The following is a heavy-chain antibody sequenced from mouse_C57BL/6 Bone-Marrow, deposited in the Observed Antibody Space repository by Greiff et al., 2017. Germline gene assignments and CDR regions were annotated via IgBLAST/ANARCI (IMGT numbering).Heavy chain of an antibody. D-gene: IGHD1-1*01. J-gene: IGHJ1*03. CDR2: IDPEDGDT. CDR1: GFNIKDYY. Sequence: EVQLQESGAELVRPGASVKLSCTASGFNIKDYYMHWVKQRPEQGLEWIGRIDPEDGDTEYAPKFQGKATMTADTSSNTAYLQLSSLTSEDTAVYYCTTGYYYGSSYFWYFDVWGTGTTVTVSS. V-gene: IGHV14-1*01. CDR3: TTGYYYGSSYFWYFDV.